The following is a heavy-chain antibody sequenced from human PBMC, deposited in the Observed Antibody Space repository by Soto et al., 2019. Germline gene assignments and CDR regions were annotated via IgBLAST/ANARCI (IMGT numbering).Heavy chain of an antibody. CDR1: GGSIRSYF. V-gene: IGHV4-59*08. J-gene: IGHJ4*02. D-gene: IGHD3-9*01. Sequence: QVQLRESGPGLVKPSETLSLTCTVSGGSIRSYFWSWIRQAPGKGLEWIGYIYSNEYTDYNPSLTNRFHLSVDRANDHFSRHLKLLSAAVTAVYYCARHRDYDILTKYRKYYFDYWGQGTLVTVSS. CDR2: IYSNEYT. CDR3: ARHRDYDILTKYRKYYFDY.